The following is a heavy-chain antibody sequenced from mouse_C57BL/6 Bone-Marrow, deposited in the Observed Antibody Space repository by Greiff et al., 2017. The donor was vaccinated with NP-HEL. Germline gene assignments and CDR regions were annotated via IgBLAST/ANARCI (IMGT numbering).Heavy chain of an antibody. V-gene: IGHV1-50*01. CDR1: GYTFTSYW. D-gene: IGHD1-1*01. Sequence: QVQLQQPGAELVKPGASVKLSCKASGYTFTSYWMQWVKQRPGQGLEWIGEIDPSDSYTNYNQKFKGKATLTVDTSSSTAYMQLSSLTSEDSAVYYCAREDYYGSSSFAYWGQGNLVTVSA. J-gene: IGHJ3*01. CDR3: AREDYYGSSSFAY. CDR2: IDPSDSYT.